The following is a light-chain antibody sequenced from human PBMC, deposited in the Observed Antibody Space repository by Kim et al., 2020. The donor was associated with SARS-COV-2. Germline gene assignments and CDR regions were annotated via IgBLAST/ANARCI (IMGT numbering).Light chain of an antibody. CDR3: QQRSNWLLT. V-gene: IGKV3-11*01. CDR1: QSVCIY. J-gene: IGKJ4*01. CDR2: DAS. Sequence: LSPGERAALSCRASQSVCIYLAWYQQKPGQAPRLLIYDASNRATGIPARFSGSGSVTDFTLTISSLEPEDFAVYYCQQRSNWLLTFGGGTKVDIK.